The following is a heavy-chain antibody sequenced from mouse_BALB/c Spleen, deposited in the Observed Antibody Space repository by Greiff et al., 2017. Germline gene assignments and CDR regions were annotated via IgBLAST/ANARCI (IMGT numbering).Heavy chain of an antibody. CDR1: GYTFTDYA. D-gene: IGHD1-3*01. J-gene: IGHJ4*01. CDR2: ISTYYGDD. V-gene: IGHV1S137*01. CDR3: AKGGDYAMDY. Sequence: VQLQQSGAELVRPGVSVKISCKGSGYTFTDYAMHWVKQSHAKSLEWIGVISTYYGDDSYNQKFKGKATMTVDKSSSTAYMELARLTSEDSAIYYCAKGGDYAMDYWGQGTSVTVSS.